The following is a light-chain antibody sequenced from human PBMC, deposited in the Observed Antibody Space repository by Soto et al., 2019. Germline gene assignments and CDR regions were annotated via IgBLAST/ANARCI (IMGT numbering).Light chain of an antibody. J-gene: IGLJ3*02. CDR1: SSDVGAYIY. V-gene: IGLV2-11*01. CDR3: QAYDYSLTASV. Sequence: QSALTQPRSVSGSPGQSVTISCTGTSSDVGAYIYVSWYQQYPAKAPKVMIYDVGRRPSGVPDRFSGSKSGTSASLAITGLQAEDEADYYCQAYDYSLTASVFGGGTQLTVL. CDR2: DVG.